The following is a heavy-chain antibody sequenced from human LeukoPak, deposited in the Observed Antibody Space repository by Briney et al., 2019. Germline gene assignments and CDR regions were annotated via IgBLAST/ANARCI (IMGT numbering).Heavy chain of an antibody. J-gene: IGHJ4*02. D-gene: IGHD6-13*01. V-gene: IGHV4-59*01. CDR2: FYNSGST. Sequence: SETLSLTCTVSGGSISSYTCSWIWNPQAQGLEFIGYFYNSGSTNYNPSLKSRVTISIDTSKNQFSLKLSSVTAADTAVYYCARGGSSSQQPYLVDYWGQGTLVTVSS. CDR3: ARGGSSSQQPYLVDY. CDR1: GGSISSYT.